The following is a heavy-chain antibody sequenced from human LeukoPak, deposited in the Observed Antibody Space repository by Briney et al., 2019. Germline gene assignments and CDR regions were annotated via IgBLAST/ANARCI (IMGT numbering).Heavy chain of an antibody. CDR1: GYTLTNYD. Sequence: ASVKVSCKASGYTLTNYDINWVRQATGQGLEWMGWMNPNSGHTGYTQKFQGRVTMTRDTSISTAYMELSSLKSEDTAMYYCVRVQNGRYARYGMDVWGQGTTVTVSS. V-gene: IGHV1-8*01. J-gene: IGHJ6*02. D-gene: IGHD1-26*01. CDR2: MNPNSGHT. CDR3: VRVQNGRYARYGMDV.